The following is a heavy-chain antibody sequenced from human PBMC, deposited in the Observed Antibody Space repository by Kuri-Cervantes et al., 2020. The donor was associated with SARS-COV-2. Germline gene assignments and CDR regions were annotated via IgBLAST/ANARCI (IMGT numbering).Heavy chain of an antibody. CDR1: GFTFSNAW. Sequence: GESLKISCAASGFTFSNAWMSWVRQAPGKGLKWVGRIKSKTDGGTTDYAAPVKGRFTISRDDSKNTLYLQMNSLKTEDTAVYYCTTEKGAWFGELSHDYWGQGTLVTVSS. D-gene: IGHD3-10*01. V-gene: IGHV3-15*01. CDR2: IKSKTDGGTT. J-gene: IGHJ4*02. CDR3: TTEKGAWFGELSHDY.